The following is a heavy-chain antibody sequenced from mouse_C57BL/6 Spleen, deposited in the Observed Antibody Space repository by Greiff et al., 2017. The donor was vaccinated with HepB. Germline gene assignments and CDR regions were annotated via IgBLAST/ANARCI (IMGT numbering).Heavy chain of an antibody. CDR3: VYTLMDY. Sequence: EVQLVESGGGLVQPLGSLKLSCAASGFSFNTYAMNWVRQAPGKGLEWVARIRSKSNNYAASYADSVKDRFTISRDDSASMLYLQMNNWKTEYTAMYDCVYTLMDYWGQGTSVTVSS. J-gene: IGHJ4*01. CDR1: GFSFNTYA. V-gene: IGHV10-1*01. CDR2: IRSKSNNYAA. D-gene: IGHD5-1-1*01.